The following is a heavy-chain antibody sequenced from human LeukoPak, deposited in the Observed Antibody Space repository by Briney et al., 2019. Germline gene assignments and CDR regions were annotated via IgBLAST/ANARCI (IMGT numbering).Heavy chain of an antibody. CDR1: GFTVSSNY. D-gene: IGHD4-17*01. Sequence: GGSLRLSCAASGFTVSSNYMSWVRQAPGKGLEWVSVIYSGGSTYYADSVKGRFTISRDNSKNTLYLQMNSLRAEDTAVYYCASRTGGSATTAYYYYYGMDVWGQGTTVTVSS. J-gene: IGHJ6*02. CDR2: IYSGGST. CDR3: ASRTGGSATTAYYYYYGMDV. V-gene: IGHV3-53*01.